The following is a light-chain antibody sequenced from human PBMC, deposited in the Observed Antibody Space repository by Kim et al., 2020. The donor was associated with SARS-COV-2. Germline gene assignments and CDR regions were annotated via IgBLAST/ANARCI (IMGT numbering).Light chain of an antibody. CDR2: LNSAGSH. J-gene: IGLJ3*02. CDR1: GGHSSYV. Sequence: ASAKLTCTLRGGHSSYVIAWHQHQPGKGPRYLMNLNSAGSHIKGDGIPDRFSGSGSGAERYLTISGLQSEDEADYYCQTWDTGIRVFGGGTQMTVL. V-gene: IGLV4-69*01. CDR3: QTWDTGIRV.